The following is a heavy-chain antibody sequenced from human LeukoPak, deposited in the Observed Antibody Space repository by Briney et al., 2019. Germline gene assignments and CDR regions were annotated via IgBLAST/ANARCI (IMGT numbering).Heavy chain of an antibody. CDR2: IYHSGST. CDR3: ARVIPYYYDSSGYYDY. CDR1: GYSISSGYY. D-gene: IGHD3-22*01. Sequence: SETLSLTCTVSGYSISSGYYWGWIRQPPGKGLEWIGSIYHSGSTYYNPSLKSRVTISVDTSKNQFSLKLSSVTAADTAVYYCARVIPYYYDSSGYYDYWGQGTLVTVSS. J-gene: IGHJ4*02. V-gene: IGHV4-38-2*02.